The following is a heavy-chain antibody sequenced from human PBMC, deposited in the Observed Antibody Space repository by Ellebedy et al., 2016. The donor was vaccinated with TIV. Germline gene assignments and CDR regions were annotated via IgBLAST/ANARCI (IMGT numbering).Heavy chain of an antibody. CDR2: IYSSGSI. D-gene: IGHD3-3*01. CDR1: GVSISTYY. V-gene: IGHV4-59*01. J-gene: IGHJ4*02. CDR3: AREGGFYDYWSGYVDH. Sequence: SETLSLXXTVSGVSISTYYWTWIRQPPGKGLEWIGHIYSSGSINYNPSLESRVTFSMDTSKDQFSLKLSSVTAADTAIYYCAREGGFYDYWSGYVDHWGQGTLVTVSS.